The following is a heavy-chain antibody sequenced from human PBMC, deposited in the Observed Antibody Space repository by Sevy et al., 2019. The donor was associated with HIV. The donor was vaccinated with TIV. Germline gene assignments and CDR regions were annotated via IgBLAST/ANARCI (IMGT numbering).Heavy chain of an antibody. V-gene: IGHV3-48*01. CDR3: AREGGYTDQGMDV. D-gene: IGHD5-12*01. Sequence: GGSLRLSCAASGFTFSSYSMNWVRQAPGKGLEWLSYIGSSSSNRYYAESVKGRFTVSRDNSKKSLYVQMNSLRGEDTAVYYCAREGGYTDQGMDVWGQGTTVTVSS. CDR2: IGSSSSNR. J-gene: IGHJ6*02. CDR1: GFTFSSYS.